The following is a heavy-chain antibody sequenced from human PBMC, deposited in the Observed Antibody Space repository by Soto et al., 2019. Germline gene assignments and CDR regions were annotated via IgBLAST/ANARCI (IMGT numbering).Heavy chain of an antibody. CDR3: ARDAYYDFWSGTDYYYYYYMDV. J-gene: IGHJ6*03. V-gene: IGHV1-3*01. CDR1: GYTFTSYA. D-gene: IGHD3-3*01. Sequence: ASVKVSCKASGYTFTSYAMHWVRQAPGQRLEWMGWINAGNGNTKYSQKFQGRVTITRDTSASTAYMELSSLRSEDTAVYYCARDAYYDFWSGTDYYYYYYMDVWGKGTTVTVSS. CDR2: INAGNGNT.